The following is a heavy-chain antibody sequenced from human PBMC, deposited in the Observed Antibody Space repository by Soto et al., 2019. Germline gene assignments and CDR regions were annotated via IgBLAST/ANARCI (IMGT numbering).Heavy chain of an antibody. CDR1: VFPFGANA. CDR2: LSNTGRRT. D-gene: IGHD1-26*01. J-gene: IGHJ4*02. Sequence: QSGGSLRLSCVVSVFPFGANAMSWVRQALGKGLEWVSGLSNTGRRTSYADSVKGRFNISRDNSENTVYLQINSLRVEDTAVYYCATEMGATQSPFDICGKRTLVTVSS. CDR3: ATEMGATQSPFDI. V-gene: IGHV3-23*01.